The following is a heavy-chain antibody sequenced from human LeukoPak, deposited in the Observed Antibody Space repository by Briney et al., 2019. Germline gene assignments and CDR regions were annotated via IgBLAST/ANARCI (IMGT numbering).Heavy chain of an antibody. CDR1: GGSIRNYF. CDR3: ARESKSYDGSGFYHDY. D-gene: IGHD3-22*01. CDR2: IYTSGST. J-gene: IGHJ4*02. Sequence: PETLSLTCSVSGGSIRNYFWSWIRQPAGKGLEWIGRIYTSGSTDYNPSLRSRVTMSVDTSRNQFSLKLTSVTAADTAVYYCARESKSYDGSGFYHDYWGQGTLVAVSS. V-gene: IGHV4-4*07.